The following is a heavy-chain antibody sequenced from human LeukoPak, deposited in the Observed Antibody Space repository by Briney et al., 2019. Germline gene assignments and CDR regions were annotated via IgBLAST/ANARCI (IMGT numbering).Heavy chain of an antibody. CDR1: GFTFSSFP. Sequence: GGSLRLSCAASGFTFSSFPMSWVRQAPGKGLEWVSTISTSGNTPYYADSVKGRFTVSRDNSENTLHLQMNSLRAEDTAAYYCAKVLSGWYRGNDYWGQGTLVAVSS. CDR3: AKVLSGWYRGNDY. D-gene: IGHD6-19*01. J-gene: IGHJ4*02. CDR2: ISTSGNTP. V-gene: IGHV3-23*01.